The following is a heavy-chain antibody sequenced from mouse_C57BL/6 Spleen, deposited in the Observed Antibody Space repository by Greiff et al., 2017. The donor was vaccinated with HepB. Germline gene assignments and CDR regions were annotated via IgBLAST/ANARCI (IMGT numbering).Heavy chain of an antibody. J-gene: IGHJ4*01. Sequence: QVQLQQPGAELVKPGASVKLSCKASGYTFTSYWMHWVKQRPGQGLEWIGMIHPNSGNTNYNEKFKSKATLTVDKSSSTAYMQLSSLTSEDSAVYYCARRGPHYYAMDYWGQGTSVTVSS. CDR1: GYTFTSYW. V-gene: IGHV1-64*01. CDR2: IHPNSGNT. CDR3: ARRGPHYYAMDY.